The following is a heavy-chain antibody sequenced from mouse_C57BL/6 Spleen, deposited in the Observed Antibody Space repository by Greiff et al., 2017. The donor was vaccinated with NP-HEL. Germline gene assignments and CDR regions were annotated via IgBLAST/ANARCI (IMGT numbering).Heavy chain of an antibody. D-gene: IGHD4-1*01. Sequence: QVQLQESGAELVRPGASVKLSCKASGYTFTDYYINWVKQRPGQGLEWIARIYPGSGNTYYNEKFKGKATLTAEKSSSTAYMQLSSLTSEDSAVYCCARELTGPWFAYWGQGTLVTVSA. J-gene: IGHJ3*01. V-gene: IGHV1-76*01. CDR2: IYPGSGNT. CDR1: GYTFTDYY. CDR3: ARELTGPWFAY.